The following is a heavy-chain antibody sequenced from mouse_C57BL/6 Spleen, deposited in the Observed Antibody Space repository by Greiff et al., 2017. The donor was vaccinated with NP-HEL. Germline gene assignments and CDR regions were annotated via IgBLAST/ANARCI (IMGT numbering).Heavy chain of an antibody. Sequence: QVQLQQPGAELVKPGASVKMSCKASGYTFTSYWITWVKQRPGQGLEWIGDIYPGSGSTNYNEKFKSKATLTVDTSSSTAYMQLSSLTSEDSAVYYCARISSYDGYWGYWGQGTLVTVSA. V-gene: IGHV1-55*01. CDR1: GYTFTSYW. CDR3: ARISSYDGYWGY. CDR2: IYPGSGST. J-gene: IGHJ3*01. D-gene: IGHD2-3*01.